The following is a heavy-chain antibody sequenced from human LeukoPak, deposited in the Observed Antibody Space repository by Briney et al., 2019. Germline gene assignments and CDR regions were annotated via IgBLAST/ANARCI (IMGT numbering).Heavy chain of an antibody. CDR2: IDPSDSYT. CDR1: GYTFSTYW. CDR3: ARGDYGGSSIPNY. J-gene: IGHJ4*02. D-gene: IGHD4-23*01. Sequence: HGESLKISCQGSGYTFSTYWITWVRQMTGKGLEWMGRIDPSDSYTNYSPSFQGHVTISVDKSTTTAYLQWSSLQASDTAMYYCARGDYGGSSIPNYWGQGTLVTVSS. V-gene: IGHV5-10-1*01.